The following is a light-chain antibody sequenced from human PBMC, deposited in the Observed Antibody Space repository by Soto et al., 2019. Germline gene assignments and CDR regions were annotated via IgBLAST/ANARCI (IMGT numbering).Light chain of an antibody. V-gene: IGKV1-33*01. Sequence: DIQMTQSPSSLSASVGDRVTITCQASQDISNYLNWYQQKPGKAPKLLIYDASNLETGVPSRFSGSGSGTDFTCTISSLQPEYIATYYCQQYDNLAIFTFGPGTKVDIK. CDR1: QDISNY. CDR3: QQYDNLAIFT. J-gene: IGKJ3*01. CDR2: DAS.